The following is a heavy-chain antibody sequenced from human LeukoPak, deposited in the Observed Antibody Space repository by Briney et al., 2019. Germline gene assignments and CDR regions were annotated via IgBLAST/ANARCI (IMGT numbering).Heavy chain of an antibody. CDR1: GKTFTNYY. CDR3: AFTDDSSPSAGYYYMDV. CDR2: INPSVGSR. D-gene: IGHD6-6*01. Sequence: GASVKISCKASGKTFTNYYMHWVRQAPGQGLEWMGLINPSVGSRVYAQKFQGRVTLTTDTSTSTVYMELTSLRSEDTAVYFCAFTDDSSPSAGYYYMDVWGKGATVAVSS. V-gene: IGHV1-46*01. J-gene: IGHJ6*03.